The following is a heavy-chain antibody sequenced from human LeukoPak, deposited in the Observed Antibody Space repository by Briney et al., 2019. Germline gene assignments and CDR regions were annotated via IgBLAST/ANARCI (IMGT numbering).Heavy chain of an antibody. CDR1: GDSITSDKW. D-gene: IGHD2-15*01. V-gene: IGHV4-4*02. CDR2: IHHSKSS. CDR3: ARDRAEYCSGGSCYSDYYYYGMDV. Sequence: SETLSLTCAVSGDSITSDKWWTWVRQPPGKGLEWIGEIHHSKSSNYYPSLKSRVTISVDTSKNQFSLKLSSVTAADTAVYYCARDRAEYCSGGSCYSDYYYYGMDVWGQGTTVTVSS. J-gene: IGHJ6*02.